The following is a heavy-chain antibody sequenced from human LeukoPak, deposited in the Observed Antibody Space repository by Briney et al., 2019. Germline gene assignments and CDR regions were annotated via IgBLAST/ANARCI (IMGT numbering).Heavy chain of an antibody. V-gene: IGHV3-7*01. D-gene: IGHD2-2*01. CDR2: INPDGSDK. Sequence: GGSLSLSCAASGFTFSSYWMSWLRQAPDKGLEWVANINPDGSDKYYVDSVKGRFTISRDNAKHSLDLQMNSLRVEDTAVYYCASGRRPAGNRDVWFDPLGQGTLVTVSS. CDR1: GFTFSSYW. CDR3: ASGRRPAGNRDVWFDP. J-gene: IGHJ5*02.